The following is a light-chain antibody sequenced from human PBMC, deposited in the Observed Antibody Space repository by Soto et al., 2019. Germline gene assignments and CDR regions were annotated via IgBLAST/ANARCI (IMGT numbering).Light chain of an antibody. CDR2: DDI. V-gene: IGLV1-40*01. CDR1: SSNIGAGYD. Sequence: QSALTQPPSVSGAPGQRVTISCTGSSSNIGAGYDVHWYQQRPGTAPRLLISDDINRPSGVPDRFSGSKSGTSASLAITGLQADDEADYYCQSYDTALGGSYVFGSGTKV. CDR3: QSYDTALGGSYV. J-gene: IGLJ1*01.